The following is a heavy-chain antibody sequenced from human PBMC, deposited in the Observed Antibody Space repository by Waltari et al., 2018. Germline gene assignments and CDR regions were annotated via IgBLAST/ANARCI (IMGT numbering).Heavy chain of an antibody. Sequence: EVQLVETGGGLIQPGGSLRLSCAASGFTVSSHYMSWVRQAPGKGLEWVSVIYSGGSTYYADSVKGRFTISRDNSKNTLYLQMNSLRAEDTAVYYCARDDRAAGHDAFDIWGQGTMVTVSS. CDR1: GFTVSSHY. V-gene: IGHV3-53*02. CDR2: IYSGGST. J-gene: IGHJ3*02. D-gene: IGHD3-22*01. CDR3: ARDDRAAGHDAFDI.